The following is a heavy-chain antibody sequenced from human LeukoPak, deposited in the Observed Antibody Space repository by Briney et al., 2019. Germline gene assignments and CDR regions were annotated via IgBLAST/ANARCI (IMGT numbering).Heavy chain of an antibody. CDR1: GYTLTELS. J-gene: IGHJ4*02. CDR3: ATGYSSGYYLGSAY. D-gene: IGHD3-22*01. V-gene: IGHV1-24*01. CDR2: FDPEDGET. Sequence: ASVKVSCEVSGYTLTELSMHWVRQAPGKGLEWMGGFDPEDGETIYAQKFQGRVTMTEDTSTDTAYMELSSLRSEDTAVYYCATGYSSGYYLGSAYWGQGTLVTVSS.